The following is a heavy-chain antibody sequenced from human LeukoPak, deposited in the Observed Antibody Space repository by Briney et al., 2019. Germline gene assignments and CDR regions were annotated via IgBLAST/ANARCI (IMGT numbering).Heavy chain of an antibody. Sequence: ASVKVSCKASGYTFTSYGISWVRQAPGQGLEWMGWINPNSGSTNSAQKFQGRVTMTRDTSISTAYMELSRLRSDDTAVYYCARGGLSGSYYDYFHHWGQGTLVTVSS. D-gene: IGHD1-26*01. V-gene: IGHV1-2*02. CDR3: ARGGLSGSYYDYFHH. J-gene: IGHJ1*01. CDR1: GYTFTSYG. CDR2: INPNSGST.